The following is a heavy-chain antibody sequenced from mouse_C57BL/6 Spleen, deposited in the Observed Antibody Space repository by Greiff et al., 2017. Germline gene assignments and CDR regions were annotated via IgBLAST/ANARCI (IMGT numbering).Heavy chain of an antibody. CDR2: IDPSDSET. V-gene: IGHV1-52*01. CDR3: TRRTAQALYFGC. J-gene: IGHJ2*01. D-gene: IGHD3-2*02. Sequence: QVQLQQPGAELVRPGSSVKLSCKASGYTFTSYWMHWVKQRPIQGLEWIGNIDPSDSETHYNQKFKDKATLTVDKSSSTAYMQLSSLTADDSAGYYCTRRTAQALYFGCWGQTTTLTFSS. CDR1: GYTFTSYW.